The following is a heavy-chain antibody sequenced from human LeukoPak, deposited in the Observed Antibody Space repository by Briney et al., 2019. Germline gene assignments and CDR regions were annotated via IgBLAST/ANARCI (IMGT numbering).Heavy chain of an antibody. V-gene: IGHV3-11*03. CDR1: GSTFSDYY. CDR3: ARLRWAGYYFDY. D-gene: IGHD4-23*01. Sequence: GGSLRLSCAASGSTFSDYYMSWIRQAPGKGLEWVSYISSSSSYTNYADSVKGRFTISRDNAKNSLYLQMNSLRAEDTAVYYCARLRWAGYYFDYWGQGTLVTVSS. CDR2: ISSSSSYT. J-gene: IGHJ4*02.